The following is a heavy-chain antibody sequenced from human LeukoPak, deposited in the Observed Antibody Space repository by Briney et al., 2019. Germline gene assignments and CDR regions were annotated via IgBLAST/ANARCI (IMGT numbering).Heavy chain of an antibody. Sequence: KPSETLSLTCTVSGGSISSSIYYWRWLRQPPGKGLEWIGSIYYSGSTYYNPSLKSRVTISVDTSKNQLSLKLSSVTAADTAVYYCARHSYCSGGSCLIPKFDYWGQGALVTVSS. CDR3: ARHSYCSGGSCLIPKFDY. D-gene: IGHD2-15*01. V-gene: IGHV4-39*01. CDR1: GGSISSSIYY. J-gene: IGHJ4*02. CDR2: IYYSGST.